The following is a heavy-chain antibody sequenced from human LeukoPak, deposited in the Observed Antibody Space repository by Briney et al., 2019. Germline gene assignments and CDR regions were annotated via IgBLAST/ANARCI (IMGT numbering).Heavy chain of an antibody. Sequence: GGSLRLSCAASGFTFSSCSMNWVRQAPGKGLEWVSYISSSSSTIYYADSVKGRFTISRDNAKNSLYLQMNSLRAEDTAVYYCARGRGSKDFDYWGQGTLVTVSS. CDR3: ARGRGSKDFDY. V-gene: IGHV3-48*04. J-gene: IGHJ4*02. CDR1: GFTFSSCS. CDR2: ISSSSSTI. D-gene: IGHD2-2*01.